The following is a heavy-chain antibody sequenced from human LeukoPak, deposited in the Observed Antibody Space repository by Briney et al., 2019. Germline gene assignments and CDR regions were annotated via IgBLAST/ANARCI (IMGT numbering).Heavy chain of an antibody. V-gene: IGHV1-2*02. D-gene: IGHD3-10*01. Sequence: ASVKVSCKASGYTFTGYYMHWVRQAPGQGLEWMGWINPNSGGTNYAQKFQGRVTMTRDTSISTAYMELSRLRSDDPAVYYCARGLYGSGSYPYYYMDVWGKGTTVTISS. CDR1: GYTFTGYY. CDR2: INPNSGGT. J-gene: IGHJ6*03. CDR3: ARGLYGSGSYPYYYMDV.